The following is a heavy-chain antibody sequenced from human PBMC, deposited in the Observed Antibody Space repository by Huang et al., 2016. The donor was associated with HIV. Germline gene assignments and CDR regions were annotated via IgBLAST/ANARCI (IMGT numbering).Heavy chain of an antibody. Sequence: QVQLLESGGGLVKPGGSLRLAGEASGFSFSDYYMIWIRQVPGKRLGLISYVSISGGSIYYADSVRGRFTVSRDNAKNSLYLQMNSLRVEDTAIYYCVREREMATLRVRSFDSWGQGTLVTVSS. V-gene: IGHV3-11*01. CDR1: GFSFSDYY. CDR3: VREREMATLRVRSFDS. J-gene: IGHJ4*02. CDR2: VSISGGSI.